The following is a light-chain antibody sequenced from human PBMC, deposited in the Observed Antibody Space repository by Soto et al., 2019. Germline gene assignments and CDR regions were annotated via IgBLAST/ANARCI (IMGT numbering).Light chain of an antibody. CDR2: AAS. CDR1: RSLSSSY. V-gene: IGKV3-20*01. J-gene: IGKJ2*01. CDR3: QRQGT. Sequence: EIVLTQSPGTLSLSPGERATLSCRASRSLSSSYVVWYQQKSGQAPRIHIYAASRRATGIPDRFSGSGSATEYTLTIRRSASEDLAVYYWQRQGTFGQGTKLEIK.